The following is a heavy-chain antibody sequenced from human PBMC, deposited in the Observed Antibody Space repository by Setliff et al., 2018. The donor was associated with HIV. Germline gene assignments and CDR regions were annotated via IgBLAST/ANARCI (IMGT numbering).Heavy chain of an antibody. CDR1: GGSFSGYY. D-gene: IGHD3-22*01. CDR2: VNHSGST. J-gene: IGHJ4*02. CDR3: ARGPYYYGSSGYLNFDY. Sequence: PSETLSLTCDVYGGSFSGYYWSWIRQPPGKGLEWIGEVNHSGSTNYNPSLKGRVTLSVDTSKNQFSLKLSSVAAADAAVYYCARGPYYYGSSGYLNFDYWGQGTLVTVSS. V-gene: IGHV4-34*01.